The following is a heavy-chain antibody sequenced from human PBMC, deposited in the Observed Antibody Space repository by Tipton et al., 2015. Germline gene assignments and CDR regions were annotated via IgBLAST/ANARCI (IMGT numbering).Heavy chain of an antibody. V-gene: IGHV1-69*01. CDR2: IIPILGTA. CDR1: GGTFSSYA. Sequence: QSGPEVKKPGSSVKVSCKASGGTFSSYAISWVRQAPGQGLEWMGGIIPILGTAYYAQQFQGRVTITADVSTSTAYMDLSSLRSEDTAVYYCARVSIASAGTFNYWGQGTLVTVSS. J-gene: IGHJ4*02. CDR3: ARVSIASAGTFNY. D-gene: IGHD6-13*01.